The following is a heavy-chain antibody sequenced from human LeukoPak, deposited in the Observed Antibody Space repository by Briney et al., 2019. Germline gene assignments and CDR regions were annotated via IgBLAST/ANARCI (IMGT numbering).Heavy chain of an antibody. CDR1: GFTFSSYG. D-gene: IGHD2-21*01. Sequence: GGSLRLSCAASGFTFSSYGMHRVRQAPGKGLEWVAFIRYDGSNKYYADSVKGRFTISRDNSKNTLYLQMSSLRAEDTAVYYCAKDRAVIAPPADAFDIWGQGTMVTVSS. CDR3: AKDRAVIAPPADAFDI. V-gene: IGHV3-30*02. J-gene: IGHJ3*02. CDR2: IRYDGSNK.